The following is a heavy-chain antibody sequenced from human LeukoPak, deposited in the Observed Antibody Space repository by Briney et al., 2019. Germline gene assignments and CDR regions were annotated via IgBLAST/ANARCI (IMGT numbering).Heavy chain of an antibody. CDR3: ARDFGHIYD. Sequence: SETLSFTCVVSGGSFTRYCWSWIRQPPGKGVECIGEIEHNGKANYIPSLKSRVTISVEPSKNKFSHTLTSMTGADTAIYYCARDFGHIYDWGQGTLVTVSS. CDR2: IEHNGKA. D-gene: IGHD3-3*01. J-gene: IGHJ4*02. CDR1: GGSFTRYC. V-gene: IGHV4-34*01.